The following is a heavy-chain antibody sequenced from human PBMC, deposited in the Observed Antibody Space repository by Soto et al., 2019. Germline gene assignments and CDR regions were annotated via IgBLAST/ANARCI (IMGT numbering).Heavy chain of an antibody. J-gene: IGHJ4*02. Sequence: QVQLVQSGAEVKKPGSSVKVSCKASGGTFSSYTISWVRQAPGQGLEWMGRIIPTLVKANYAQKCQGRVTITADKSTSTAYMELSSLRSEDTAVYYCARSGGIVGADYGYWGQGTLVTVSS. CDR2: IIPTLVKA. V-gene: IGHV1-69*02. D-gene: IGHD1-26*01. CDR3: ARSGGIVGADYGY. CDR1: GGTFSSYT.